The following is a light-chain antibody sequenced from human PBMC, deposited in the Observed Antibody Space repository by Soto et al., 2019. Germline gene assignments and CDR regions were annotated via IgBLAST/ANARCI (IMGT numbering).Light chain of an antibody. V-gene: IGLV2-8*01. CDR3: SSYGGTNNLL. CDR2: EVT. CDR1: RSDVGGYNY. Sequence: QSALTQPPSASGSPGQSVTISCTGTRSDVGGYNYVSWYQQHPGKAPKLMIYEVTKRPSGVPDRFSGSKSGNTASLTVSGLQAEDEADSYCSSYGGTNNLLFGGGTKLTVL. J-gene: IGLJ2*01.